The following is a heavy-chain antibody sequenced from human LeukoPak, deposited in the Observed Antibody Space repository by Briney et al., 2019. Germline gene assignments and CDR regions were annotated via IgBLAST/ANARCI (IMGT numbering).Heavy chain of an antibody. D-gene: IGHD3-10*01. V-gene: IGHV3-11*03. CDR2: MSDDGSYA. CDR3: ARSMGRGPGGHFAY. CDR1: GLTYRNYY. J-gene: IGHJ4*02. Sequence: GGSLRLSCAASGLTYRNYYFSWVRQAPGKGLGRISYMSDDGSYANYEDSVRGRFTISRDNAKNSLFLQMNSLRVEDTAVYYCARSMGRGPGGHFAYWGQGTLVTVSS.